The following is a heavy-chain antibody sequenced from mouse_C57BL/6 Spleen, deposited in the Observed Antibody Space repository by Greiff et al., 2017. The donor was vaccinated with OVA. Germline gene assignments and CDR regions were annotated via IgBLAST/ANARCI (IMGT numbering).Heavy chain of an antibody. CDR1: GYTFTDYE. J-gene: IGHJ4*01. V-gene: IGHV1-15*01. CDR2: IDPETGGT. Sequence: QVQLKQSGAELVRPGASVTLSCKASGYTFTDYEMHWVKQTPVHGLEWIGAIDPETGGTAYNQKFKGKAILTADKSSSTAYMELRSLTSEDSAVYYCTRVTRDYAMDYWGQGTSVTVSS. D-gene: IGHD2-13*01. CDR3: TRVTRDYAMDY.